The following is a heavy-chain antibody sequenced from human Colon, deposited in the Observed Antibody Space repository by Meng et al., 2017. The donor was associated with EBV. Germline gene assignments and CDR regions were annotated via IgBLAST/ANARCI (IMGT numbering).Heavy chain of an antibody. CDR1: GFTLSSKT. Sequence: EVHLLESXGGLIQPGXSLRLSCAASGFTLSSKTMCWVRQAPGKGLEWVSTLSASSGAAYYADSVKGRFTVSRDKSKNTLYLQMNSLKAEDTAVYYCAKKESSGYQPYDYWGQGTLVTVSS. J-gene: IGHJ4*02. V-gene: IGHV3-23*01. CDR3: AKKESSGYQPYDY. CDR2: LSASSGAA. D-gene: IGHD2-2*01.